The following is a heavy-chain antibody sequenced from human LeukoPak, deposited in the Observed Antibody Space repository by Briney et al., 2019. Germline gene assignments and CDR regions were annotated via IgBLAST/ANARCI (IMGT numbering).Heavy chain of an antibody. CDR3: ARDNLLELSLDY. J-gene: IGHJ4*02. CDR2: IYYSGST. V-gene: IGHV4-31*03. CDR1: GGSISSSDYY. Sequence: SETLSLTCTVSGGSISSSDYYWSWIRQHPGKGLEWIGYIYYSGSTYYNPSLKSRVTISVDTSKNQFSLKLSSVTAADTAVYYCARDNLLELSLDYWGQGTLVTVSS. D-gene: IGHD1-7*01.